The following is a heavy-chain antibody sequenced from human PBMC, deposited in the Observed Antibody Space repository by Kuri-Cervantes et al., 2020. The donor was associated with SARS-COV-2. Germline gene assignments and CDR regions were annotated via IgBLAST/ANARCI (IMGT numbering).Heavy chain of an antibody. CDR3: ARVQAPVLRFLEWPKKKYYFDY. CDR2: IYYSGST. CDR1: GGSISSGGYY. J-gene: IGHJ4*02. Sequence: LRLSCTVSGGSISSGGYYWSWIRQHPGKGLEWIGYIYYSGSTYYNPSLKSRVTISVDTSKNQFSLKLSSVTAADTAVYYCARVQAPVLRFLEWPKKKYYFDYWGQGTLVTVSS. D-gene: IGHD3-3*01. V-gene: IGHV4-31*03.